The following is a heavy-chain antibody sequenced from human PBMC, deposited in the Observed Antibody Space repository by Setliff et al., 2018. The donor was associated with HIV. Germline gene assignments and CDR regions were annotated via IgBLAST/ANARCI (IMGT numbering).Heavy chain of an antibody. CDR1: GFTFSSYG. CDR2: IWYDGNNK. D-gene: IGHD3-22*01. V-gene: IGHV3-33*06. Sequence: GESLKISCAASGFTFSSYGMHWVRQAPGKGLEWVAVIWYDGNNKYYADSVKGRFTISRDNSKNTLYLQMNSLRAEDTAVYYCAKPLYDSSGYYLNWYFDLWGRGTLVTVSS. CDR3: AKPLYDSSGYYLNWYFDL. J-gene: IGHJ2*01.